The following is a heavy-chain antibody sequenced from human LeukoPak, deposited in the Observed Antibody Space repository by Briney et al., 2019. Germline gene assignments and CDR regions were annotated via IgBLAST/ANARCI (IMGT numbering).Heavy chain of an antibody. J-gene: IGHJ3*02. V-gene: IGHV3-66*01. CDR2: IYSGGST. CDR3: AREGASGSYYSDAFDI. D-gene: IGHD1-26*01. Sequence: GGSLRLSCAASGFTFSSYAMSWVRQAPGKGLEWVSVIYSGGSTYYADSVKGRFTISRDNSKNTLYLQMNSLRAEDTAVYYCAREGASGSYYSDAFDIWGQGTMVTVSS. CDR1: GFTFSSYA.